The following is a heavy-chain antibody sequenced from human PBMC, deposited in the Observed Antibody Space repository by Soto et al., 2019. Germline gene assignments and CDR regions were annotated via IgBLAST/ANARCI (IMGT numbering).Heavy chain of an antibody. CDR2: ISGYSAKT. Sequence: VQLVQSGGEVKNPGASAKVSCKASGNAFNSRYINWVRQAPGQGLEWMGWISGYSAKTNYAQNLQGRVTMTIDTSTNTAYMELRSLTSDDTAVYYCARGGQWDFLSDYWGQGTLVTVSS. CDR1: GNAFNSRY. V-gene: IGHV1-18*01. J-gene: IGHJ4*02. CDR3: ARGGQWDFLSDY. D-gene: IGHD1-26*01.